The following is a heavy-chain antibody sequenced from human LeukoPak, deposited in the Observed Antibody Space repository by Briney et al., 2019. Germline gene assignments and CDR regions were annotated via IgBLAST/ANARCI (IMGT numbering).Heavy chain of an antibody. V-gene: IGHV1-8*01. J-gene: IGHJ4*02. D-gene: IGHD3-10*01. CDR1: GYTFTSYD. Sequence: ASVKVSCKASGYTFTSYDINWVRQATGQGLEWMGWMNPNSGNTGYAQKFQGRVTMTRDTSISTAYMELSRLRSDDTAVYYCARDDFYYGSGSSHGLPAFDYWGQGTLVTVSS. CDR3: ARDDFYYGSGSSHGLPAFDY. CDR2: MNPNSGNT.